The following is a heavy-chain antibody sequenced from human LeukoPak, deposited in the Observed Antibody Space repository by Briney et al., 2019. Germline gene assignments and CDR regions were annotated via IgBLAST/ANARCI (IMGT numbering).Heavy chain of an antibody. CDR3: ARDGPQPGIYFDS. V-gene: IGHV3-7*01. D-gene: IGHD1-26*01. J-gene: IGHJ4*02. Sequence: GGSLRLSCAASGFSFSNYWMNWVRQAPGKGLEWVANINQDGSEKYYVDSVKGRFTISRDNAKNSLFLQMNGLRAEDTAVYYRARDGPQPGIYFDSWGQGTLVTASS. CDR2: INQDGSEK. CDR1: GFSFSNYW.